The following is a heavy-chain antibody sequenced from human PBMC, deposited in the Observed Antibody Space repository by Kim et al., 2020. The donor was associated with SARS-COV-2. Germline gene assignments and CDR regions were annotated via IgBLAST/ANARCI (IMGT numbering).Heavy chain of an antibody. D-gene: IGHD3-10*01. V-gene: IGHV3-21*01. Sequence: AVKGRLTTARDNAKNSLYLQMNSLRAEDTAVYYCARLGSGSFYYYYGMDVWGQGTTVTVSS. CDR3: ARLGSGSFYYYYGMDV. J-gene: IGHJ6*02.